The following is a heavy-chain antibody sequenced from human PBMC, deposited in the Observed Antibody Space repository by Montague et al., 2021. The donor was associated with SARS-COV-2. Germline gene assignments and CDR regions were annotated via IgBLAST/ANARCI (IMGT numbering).Heavy chain of an antibody. V-gene: IGHV3-74*01. CDR3: ASLAVAVVGGAFDV. CDR2: INSDGSST. Sequence: SLRLSCAASGFTFSSFWMHWVRQAPGKGLVWVSRINSDGSSTNYADSVKGRFTISRDNSKNTLYLQMNGLRAEDTAVYYCASLAVAVVGGAFDVWGQGTVATVSS. CDR1: GFTFSSFW. J-gene: IGHJ3*01. D-gene: IGHD6-13*01.